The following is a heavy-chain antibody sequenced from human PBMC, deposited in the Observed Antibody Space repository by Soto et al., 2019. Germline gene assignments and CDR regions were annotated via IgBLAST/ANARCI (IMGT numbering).Heavy chain of an antibody. D-gene: IGHD3-10*01. Sequence: VQLLESGGGLVQPGGSLRLSCAASGFTFSSYTMSWVRQGPGKGLGWVSGISSSGGSTVYADSVKGRFTISRDNFKNTLYLQMNSLRAEDTAVYYCAKGGGAYWGQGTAVTVSS. CDR2: ISSSGGST. CDR1: GFTFSSYT. CDR3: AKGGGAY. J-gene: IGHJ4*02. V-gene: IGHV3-23*01.